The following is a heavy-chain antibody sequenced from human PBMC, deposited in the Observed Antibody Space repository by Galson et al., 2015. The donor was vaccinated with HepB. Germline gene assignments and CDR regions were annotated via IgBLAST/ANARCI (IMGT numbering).Heavy chain of an antibody. J-gene: IGHJ6*02. CDR1: FTFSTYT. V-gene: IGHV3-30*01. CDR2: TSYDERNK. Sequence: FTFSTYTLHWVRQAPGKGLEWVSLTSYDERNKNYADSVKGRFTISRDNSKNTLYLQMNSLRPEDTAVYYCARDREMSTRWPDYYLHSGMDVWGQGTTVTVSS. D-gene: IGHD5-24*01. CDR3: ARDREMSTRWPDYYLHSGMDV.